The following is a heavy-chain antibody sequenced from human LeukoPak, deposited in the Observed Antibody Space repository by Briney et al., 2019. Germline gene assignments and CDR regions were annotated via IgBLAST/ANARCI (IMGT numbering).Heavy chain of an antibody. CDR3: AKDLLGLGFAQ. V-gene: IGHV3-7*03. Sequence: PGGSLRLSCIASGFTFSNSWMTWVRQAPGKGLEWVANIKEDGSDKHYVDSVKGRFTISRDNAKNTLYLQMNSLRAEDTAVYYCAKDLLGLGFAQGGQGTLVTVSS. J-gene: IGHJ4*02. CDR1: GFTFSNSW. CDR2: IKEDGSDK. D-gene: IGHD3-10*01.